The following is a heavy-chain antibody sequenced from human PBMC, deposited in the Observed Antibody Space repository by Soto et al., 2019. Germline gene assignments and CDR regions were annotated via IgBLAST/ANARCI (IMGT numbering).Heavy chain of an antibody. J-gene: IGHJ4*02. CDR3: ARSREFDY. CDR2: IFPSGTT. Sequence: LSLTCGVSGGSLSGATYSWDWIRQPPGKGLEWIGYIFPSGTTYYNPSLKSRVTISIDVSKNQFSLSLRSLTAADTAVYYCARSREFDYWSQGTLVTVSS. V-gene: IGHV4-30-2*01. CDR1: GGSLSGATYS.